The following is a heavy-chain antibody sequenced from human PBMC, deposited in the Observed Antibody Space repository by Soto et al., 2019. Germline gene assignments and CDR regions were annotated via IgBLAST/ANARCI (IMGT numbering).Heavy chain of an antibody. D-gene: IGHD6-19*01. CDR1: GFTFSDYA. V-gene: IGHV3-23*01. CDR2: ISGGGGST. CDR3: AKKTRFTVAGAIDY. Sequence: GGSLRLSCAASGFTFSDYAMSWVRQTPGKGLEWVSTISGGGGSTNYADSVKGRFTISRDNSKNTLYLQMNSLRAEDTALYYCAKKTRFTVAGAIDYWGQGTLVTVSS. J-gene: IGHJ4*02.